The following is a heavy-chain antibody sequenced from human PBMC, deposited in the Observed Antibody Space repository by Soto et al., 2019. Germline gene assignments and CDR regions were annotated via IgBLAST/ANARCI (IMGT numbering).Heavy chain of an antibody. CDR2: ISWDGGST. CDR1: GFTFDDYA. CDR3: AKGSGPRLAYYGMDV. V-gene: IGHV3-43D*04. D-gene: IGHD2-21*01. J-gene: IGHJ6*02. Sequence: GALRLSCAASGFTFDDYAMHWVRQAPGKGLEWVSLISWDGGSTYYADSVKGRFTISRDNSKNSLYLQMNSLRAEDTALYYCAKGSGPRLAYYGMDVWGQGTTVTVSS.